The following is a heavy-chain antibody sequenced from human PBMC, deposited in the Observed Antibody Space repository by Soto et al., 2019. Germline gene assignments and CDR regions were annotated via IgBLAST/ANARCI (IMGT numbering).Heavy chain of an antibody. CDR1: GFTFSSYA. Sequence: GGSLRLSCAASGFTFSSYAMSWVRQAPGKGLEWVSAISGSGGSTYYADSVKGRFTISRDNSKNTLYLQMNSLRAEDTAVYYCAKCPYTQQLVPLYYYYYMDVWGKGTTVTVSS. V-gene: IGHV3-23*01. CDR3: AKCPYTQQLVPLYYYYYMDV. J-gene: IGHJ6*03. CDR2: ISGSGGST. D-gene: IGHD6-13*01.